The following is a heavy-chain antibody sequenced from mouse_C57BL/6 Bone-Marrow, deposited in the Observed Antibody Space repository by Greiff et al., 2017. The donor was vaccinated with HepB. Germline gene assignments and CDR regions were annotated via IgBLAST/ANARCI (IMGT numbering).Heavy chain of an antibody. CDR1: GYTFTDYY. CDR2: INPYNGGT. CDR3: ARDYGSSYWYFDV. V-gene: IGHV1-19*01. D-gene: IGHD1-1*01. J-gene: IGHJ1*03. Sequence: VQLQQSGPVLVKPGASVKMSCKASGYTFTDYYMNWVKQSHGKSLEWIGVINPYNGGTSYNQKFKGKATLTVDKSSSTAYIELNSLTSEDSAGYYCARDYGSSYWYFDVWGTGTTVTVSS.